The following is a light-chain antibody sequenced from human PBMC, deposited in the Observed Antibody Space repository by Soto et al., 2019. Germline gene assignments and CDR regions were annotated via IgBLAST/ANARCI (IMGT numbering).Light chain of an antibody. CDR3: QQYETSPHT. CDR2: GAS. V-gene: IGKV3-20*01. CDR1: QSVSNTQ. J-gene: IGKJ2*01. Sequence: EIVLTQSPGTLSLSPRESATLSCRASQSVSNTQVAWYQQKPGQAPRLLIYGASSRATGIPDRFSGVGSETDFTLTIRKLEPEDFAVYYCQQYETSPHTCGQGTKLEIK.